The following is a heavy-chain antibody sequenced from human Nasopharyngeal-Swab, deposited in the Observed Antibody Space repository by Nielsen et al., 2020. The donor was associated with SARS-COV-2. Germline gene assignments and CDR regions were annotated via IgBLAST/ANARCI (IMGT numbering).Heavy chain of an antibody. D-gene: IGHD3-10*01. J-gene: IGHJ6*02. CDR1: GGSFRGYY. CDR2: SNHSGST. Sequence: TLSLTCAVYGGSFRGYYWSWIRQPQGKGLEWIGESNHSGSTNNNPSLKSRVTISVDTSKNQFSLKLSSVTAADTAVYYCARGRGHYYYGMDVWGQGTTVTVSS. V-gene: IGHV4-34*01. CDR3: ARGRGHYYYGMDV.